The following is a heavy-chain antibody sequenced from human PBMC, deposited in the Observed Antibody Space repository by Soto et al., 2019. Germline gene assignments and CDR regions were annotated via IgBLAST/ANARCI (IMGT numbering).Heavy chain of an antibody. CDR1: GGTFSSYT. CDR3: ARDRGSLGGYSGTTPRALDV. J-gene: IGHJ6*02. Sequence: GASVKVSCKASGGTFSSYTISWVRQAPGQGLEWMGRIIPILGIANYAQKFQGRVTITADKSTSTAYMELSSLRSEDTALYFCARDRGSLGGYSGTTPRALDVWGQGTTVTVSS. D-gene: IGHD5-12*01. V-gene: IGHV1-69*04. CDR2: IIPILGIA.